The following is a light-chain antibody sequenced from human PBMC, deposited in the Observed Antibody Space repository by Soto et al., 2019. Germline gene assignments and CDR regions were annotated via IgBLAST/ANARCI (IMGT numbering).Light chain of an antibody. Sequence: QSVLTQPASVSGSPGQSITISCTGTSSDVGGHNYVSWYQQHPGIAPKLMISEVSNRPSGVSNRFSGSKSGNTASLTISGLQAEDEADYYCSSYTTSSTLVFGGGTKLTV. CDR3: SSYTTSSTLV. CDR1: SSDVGGHNY. V-gene: IGLV2-14*01. J-gene: IGLJ2*01. CDR2: EVS.